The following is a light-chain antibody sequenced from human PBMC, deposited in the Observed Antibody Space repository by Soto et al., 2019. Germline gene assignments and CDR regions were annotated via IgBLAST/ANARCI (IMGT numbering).Light chain of an antibody. V-gene: IGKV3-11*01. Sequence: EIVLTQSPGTLSLSPGERATLSCRASQSVSNNYLAWYQQKPGQAPGLLIYDASNRATGIPARFSGSGSGTDLTLTISSLEPEDFAVYYCQQRSNWPPITFGQGTRLEIK. CDR1: QSVSNNY. J-gene: IGKJ5*01. CDR3: QQRSNWPPIT. CDR2: DAS.